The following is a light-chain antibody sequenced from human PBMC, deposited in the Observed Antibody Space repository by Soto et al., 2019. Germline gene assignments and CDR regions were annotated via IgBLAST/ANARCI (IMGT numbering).Light chain of an antibody. CDR1: QNISSY. Sequence: EIVLTQSPATLSLSPGERATLSCRASQNISSYLGWYQQKPGQAPRLPIYDASNRATGIPARFSGSGSGTDFALIINSLETEDFAIYYCHQRSNWPPYTFGQGTKVDIK. CDR3: HQRSNWPPYT. CDR2: DAS. J-gene: IGKJ2*01. V-gene: IGKV3-11*01.